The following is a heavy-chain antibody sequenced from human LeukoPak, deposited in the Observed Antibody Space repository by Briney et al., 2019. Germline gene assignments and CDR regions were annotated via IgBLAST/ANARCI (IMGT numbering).Heavy chain of an antibody. D-gene: IGHD6-6*01. J-gene: IGHJ6*03. CDR1: SVSISSHD. V-gene: IGHV4-59*11. CDR2: SHYSGDT. Sequence: PSETLSLTCTVSSVSISSHDWSWIRQSPGKGLEWIEYSHYSGDTSYNPSLKSRVTISLDTSKNQFSLRLSSVTAADTAVYFCAKGEYSRTSYYHYYMDVWGKGTTVTVS. CDR3: AKGEYSRTSYYHYYMDV.